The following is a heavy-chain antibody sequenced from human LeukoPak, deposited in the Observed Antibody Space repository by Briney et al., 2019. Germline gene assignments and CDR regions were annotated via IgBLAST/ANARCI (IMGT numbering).Heavy chain of an antibody. CDR1: GYTFTSYY. CDR3: ASSRDGYNTIEN. Sequence: ASVKVSCKXSGYTFTSYYMHWVRQAPGQGLEWMGIINPSGGSTSYAQKFQGRVTMTRDTSTSTVYMELSSLRSEDTAVYYCASSRDGYNTIENWGQGTLVTVSS. D-gene: IGHD5-24*01. J-gene: IGHJ4*02. V-gene: IGHV1-46*01. CDR2: INPSGGST.